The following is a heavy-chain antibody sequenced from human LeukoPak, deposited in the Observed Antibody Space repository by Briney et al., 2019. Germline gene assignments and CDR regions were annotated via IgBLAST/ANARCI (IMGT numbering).Heavy chain of an antibody. V-gene: IGHV5-51*01. CDR3: ARRRGYIWNYDTDDGFDI. J-gene: IGHJ3*02. CDR1: GYSFTSYW. Sequence: GESLKISCKGSGYSFTSYWIGWVRQIPGKGLEWMGIIYPADSDTRYSPSFQGQVTISADKSISTAYLQWSSLKASDTAMYYCARRRGYIWNYDTDDGFDIWGQGTMVTVSS. D-gene: IGHD1-7*01. CDR2: IYPADSDT.